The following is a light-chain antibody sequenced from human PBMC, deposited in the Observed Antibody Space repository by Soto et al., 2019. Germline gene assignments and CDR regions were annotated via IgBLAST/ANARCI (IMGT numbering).Light chain of an antibody. CDR1: QSVDTN. CDR3: QRYNNWPLT. Sequence: EVVMTQSPATLSVSPGDRATLSCRASQSVDTNVAWYQQKPGQAPRLLVHGASTRATGVPARFSGSGSGTEFTLTINSLQSEDFAVYYCQRYNNWPLTFGRGTKVAIK. CDR2: GAS. V-gene: IGKV3-15*01. J-gene: IGKJ4*01.